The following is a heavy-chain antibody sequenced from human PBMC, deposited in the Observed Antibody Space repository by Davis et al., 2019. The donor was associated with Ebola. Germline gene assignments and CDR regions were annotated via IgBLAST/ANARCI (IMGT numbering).Heavy chain of an antibody. CDR2: IWYDGSNE. CDR3: AKGLYCSSTTCHKGGWFGP. D-gene: IGHD2-2*01. Sequence: PGGSLRLSCAASGFTFSSYGMHWVRQAPGKGLEWVAVIWYDGSNEDYADSVKGRFTISRDNSKNTLYLQMDSLRAEDTAVYYCAKGLYCSSTTCHKGGWFGPWGQGTLVTVSS. J-gene: IGHJ5*02. CDR1: GFTFSSYG. V-gene: IGHV3-33*06.